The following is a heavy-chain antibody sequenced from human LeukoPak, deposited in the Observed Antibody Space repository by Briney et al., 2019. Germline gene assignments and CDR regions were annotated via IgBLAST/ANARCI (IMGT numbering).Heavy chain of an antibody. CDR1: GFTFSSYS. V-gene: IGHV3-53*01. CDR3: VREGYGRSLDY. J-gene: IGHJ4*02. Sequence: GGSLRLSCAASGFTFSSYSMNWVRQAPGKGLEWVSVIYSGGSTYYADSVKGRFTISRDNSKNTLYLQMNSLRAEDTAVYYCVREGYGRSLDYWGQGTLVTVSS. D-gene: IGHD5-12*01. CDR2: IYSGGST.